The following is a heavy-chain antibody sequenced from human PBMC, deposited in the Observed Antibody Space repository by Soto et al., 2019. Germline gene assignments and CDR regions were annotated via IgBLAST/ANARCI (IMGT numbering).Heavy chain of an antibody. V-gene: IGHV3-23*01. Sequence: EVQLLESGGGLVQPGGSLRLSCAASGFTFSSYAMSWVRQAPGKGLEWVSAISGSGGSTYYADSVKGRFTISRDNSKNTLYLQMNSLRAEDTAVYYCAKDGDSSSRYGLPDWFDPWGQGTLVTVSS. CDR1: GFTFSSYA. D-gene: IGHD6-13*01. J-gene: IGHJ5*02. CDR2: ISGSGGST. CDR3: AKDGDSSSRYGLPDWFDP.